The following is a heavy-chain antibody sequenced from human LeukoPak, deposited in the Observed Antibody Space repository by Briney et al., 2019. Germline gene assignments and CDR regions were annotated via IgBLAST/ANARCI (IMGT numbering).Heavy chain of an antibody. CDR2: IGDSGASP. CDR3: AKASGYFYNYGMDV. CDR1: GFTFSSYA. J-gene: IGHJ6*02. Sequence: GGSLRLSCVASGFTFSSYAMNWVRQAPGKGLEWVSAIGDSGASPYYVDSVKGRFTISRDNSKNTLYLQMNRLRVEDTAIYYCAKASGYFYNYGMDVGGQGTTVTVSS. V-gene: IGHV3-23*01.